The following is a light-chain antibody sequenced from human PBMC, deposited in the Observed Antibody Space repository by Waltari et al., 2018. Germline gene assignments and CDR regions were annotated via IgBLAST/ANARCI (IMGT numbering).Light chain of an antibody. CDR3: SSYAGSNNLGV. CDR1: SSDVGAYTY. Sequence: QSALTQPPSASGSPGQSVSIPCTGTSSDVGAYTYVSWYQQHPGKAPHLMIYEVDKRPSGVPDRFSGSKSGNTASLTVSGLQAEDEADYYCSSYAGSNNLGVFGGGTKLTVL. CDR2: EVD. V-gene: IGLV2-8*01. J-gene: IGLJ3*02.